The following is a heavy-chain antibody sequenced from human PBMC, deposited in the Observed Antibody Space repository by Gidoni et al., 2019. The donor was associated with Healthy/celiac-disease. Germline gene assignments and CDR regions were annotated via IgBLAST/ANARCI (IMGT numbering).Heavy chain of an antibody. CDR2: IIPIFGTA. Sequence: QVQLVQSGAEVKKPGSSVKVSCKASGGTFSSYPISWVRQAPGQGLEWMGGIIPIFGTANYAQKFQGRVTITADESTSTAYMELSSLRSEDTAVYYCARDKSPQGFLEWVNWFDPWGQGTLVTVSS. D-gene: IGHD3-3*01. CDR3: ARDKSPQGFLEWVNWFDP. CDR1: GGTFSSYP. V-gene: IGHV1-69*01. J-gene: IGHJ5*02.